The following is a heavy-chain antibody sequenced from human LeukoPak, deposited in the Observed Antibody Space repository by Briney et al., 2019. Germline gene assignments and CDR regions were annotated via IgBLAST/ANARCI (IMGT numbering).Heavy chain of an antibody. D-gene: IGHD4-17*01. Sequence: SETLSLTCTVSGGSISSYHWSWIRQPPGKGLECIGYIYYSGSTHYNPSLKSRVTISVDTSKNQFSLKLSSVTAADTAVYYCATLVYGDYVGYDAFDIWGQGTMVTVSS. CDR3: ATLVYGDYVGYDAFDI. CDR2: IYYSGST. J-gene: IGHJ3*02. V-gene: IGHV4-59*01. CDR1: GGSISSYH.